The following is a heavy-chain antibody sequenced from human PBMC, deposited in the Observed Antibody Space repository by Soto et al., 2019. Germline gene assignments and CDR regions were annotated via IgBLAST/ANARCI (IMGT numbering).Heavy chain of an antibody. CDR3: AKDRVAVSGNFDY. V-gene: IGHV3-23*01. CDR2: ISGSGGST. D-gene: IGHD6-19*01. CDR1: GFIFTNYD. Sequence: EVQLLESGGGLVQPGGSLRLSCAASGFIFTNYDMSWVRQAPGKGLERVSGISGSGGSTYYADSVKGRFTISRDNSRNTLYLQMSSLRAEDTAVYYCAKDRVAVSGNFDYWGQGTLVTVSS. J-gene: IGHJ4*02.